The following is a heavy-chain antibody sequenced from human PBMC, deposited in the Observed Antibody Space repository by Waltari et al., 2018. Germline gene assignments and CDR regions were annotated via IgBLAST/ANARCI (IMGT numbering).Heavy chain of an antibody. CDR2: IIPIFGTA. V-gene: IGHV1-69*05. J-gene: IGHJ5*02. D-gene: IGHD5-12*01. CDR1: GGTFSSYA. Sequence: QVQLVQSGAEVKKPGSSVKVSCKASGGTFSSYAISWVRQAPGQGLEWMGGIIPIFGTANYAQKFQGRVTITTDESTSTAYMELSSLRSEDTAVYYCARRVDISSSARGYNWFDPWGQGTLVTVSS. CDR3: ARRVDISSSARGYNWFDP.